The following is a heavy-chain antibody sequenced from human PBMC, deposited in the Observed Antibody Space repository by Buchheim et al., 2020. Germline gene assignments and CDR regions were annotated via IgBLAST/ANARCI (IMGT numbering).Heavy chain of an antibody. D-gene: IGHD3-10*01. Sequence: QVQLVESGGGVVQPGRSLRLSCAASGFTFSSYGMHWVRQAPGKGLEWVAVILYDGSNKYYADSVKGRFTISRDNSKNTLYLQMNSLRAEDTAVYYCARFSRYYGSGSYSAYGMDVWGQGTT. V-gene: IGHV3-33*01. CDR2: ILYDGSNK. J-gene: IGHJ6*02. CDR3: ARFSRYYGSGSYSAYGMDV. CDR1: GFTFSSYG.